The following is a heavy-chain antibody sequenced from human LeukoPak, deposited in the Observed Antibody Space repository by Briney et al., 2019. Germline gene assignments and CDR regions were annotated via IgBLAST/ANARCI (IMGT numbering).Heavy chain of an antibody. CDR1: GFTFSTYA. CDR2: IYSGGST. D-gene: IGHD4-11*01. J-gene: IGHJ4*02. V-gene: IGHV3-53*01. CDR3: ARDLSDYSR. Sequence: PGGSLRLSCAASGFTFSTYAMSWVRQAPGKGLEWVSVIYSGGSTYYADSVKGRFTISRDNSKNTLYLQMNSLRAEDTAVYYCARDLSDYSRWGQGTLVTVSS.